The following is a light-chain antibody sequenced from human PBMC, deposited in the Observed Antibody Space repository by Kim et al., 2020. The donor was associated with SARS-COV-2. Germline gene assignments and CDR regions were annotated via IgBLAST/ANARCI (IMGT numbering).Light chain of an antibody. V-gene: IGLV3-1*01. Sequence: SVAPGQTASITCSGDKLGNKYACWYQKKPGQSPVLVIYQDFKRPSGIPERFSGSNSGNTATLTISGTQTMDEADYFCQAWDDSRVVFGGGTQLTVL. CDR1: KLGNKY. J-gene: IGLJ2*01. CDR3: QAWDDSRVV. CDR2: QDF.